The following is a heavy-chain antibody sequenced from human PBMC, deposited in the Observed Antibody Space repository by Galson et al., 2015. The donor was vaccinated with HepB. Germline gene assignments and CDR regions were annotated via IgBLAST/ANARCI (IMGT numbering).Heavy chain of an antibody. CDR1: GYTFTNYY. V-gene: IGHV1-46*01. J-gene: IGHJ4*02. D-gene: IGHD6-13*01. CDR2: INPSDVYT. Sequence: SVKVSCKASGYTFTNYYIHWVRQAPGQGLEWMGIINPSDVYTSYAQKFQGRVTMTRDTSTSTVYMGLSSLRSEDTAVYYCARDHVAAAGREDFDYWGQGTLVTVSS. CDR3: ARDHVAAAGREDFDY.